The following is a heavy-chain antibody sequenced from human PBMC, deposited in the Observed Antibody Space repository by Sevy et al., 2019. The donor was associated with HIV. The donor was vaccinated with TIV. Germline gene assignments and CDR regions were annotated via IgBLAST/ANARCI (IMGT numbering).Heavy chain of an antibody. D-gene: IGHD6-19*01. J-gene: IGHJ6*02. CDR2: IVVGYGNT. CDR3: AAADSYSSGWYPNYAMDV. CDR1: GFTFTSSA. Sequence: ASVKVSCKASGFTFTSSAMQWVRQARGQHLEWIGWIVVGYGNTNYAQKFRERVTITRDMSTSTAYMELGSLRSEDTAVYYCAAADSYSSGWYPNYAMDVWGQGTTVTVSS. V-gene: IGHV1-58*02.